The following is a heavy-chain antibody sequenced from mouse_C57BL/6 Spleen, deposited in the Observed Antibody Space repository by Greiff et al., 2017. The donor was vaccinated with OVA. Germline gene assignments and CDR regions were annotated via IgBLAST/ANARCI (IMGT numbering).Heavy chain of an antibody. CDR2: IRSKSNNYAT. D-gene: IGHD4-1*01. Sequence: EVQLVESGGGLVQPKGSLKLSCAASGFSFNTYAMNWVRQAPGKGLEWVARIRSKSNNYATYYADSVKDRFTISRDDSESKLYLQMNNLKTEDTAMKYGLRHGTGTGIMDYWGQGTSVTVSS. V-gene: IGHV10-1*01. J-gene: IGHJ4*01. CDR3: LRHGTGTGIMDY. CDR1: GFSFNTYA.